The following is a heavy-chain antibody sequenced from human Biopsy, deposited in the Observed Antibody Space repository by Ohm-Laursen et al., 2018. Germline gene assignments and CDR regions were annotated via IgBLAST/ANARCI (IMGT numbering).Heavy chain of an antibody. CDR2: INPTGGTT. V-gene: IGHV1-46*02. D-gene: IGHD3-9*01. CDR3: ARDETGSSVFGPYYYGMDV. Sequence: ASVKVSCKTSGYAFDTDGITWVRQAPGQGLEWMGIINPTGGTTSYAEKFQGRVTLTRDTSTGTVYLELNSLIYEDTALYYCARDETGSSVFGPYYYGMDVWGQGTTVTVSS. CDR1: GYAFDTDG. J-gene: IGHJ6*02.